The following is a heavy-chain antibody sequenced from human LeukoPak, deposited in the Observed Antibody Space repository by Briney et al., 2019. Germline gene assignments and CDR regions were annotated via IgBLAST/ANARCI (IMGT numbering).Heavy chain of an antibody. CDR3: AREEWYGSGSYRDSDFDY. D-gene: IGHD3-10*01. Sequence: GRSLRLSCAASGFTFRSYAMHWVRQAPGQGLEWVAVISYDGSNKYYADSVKGRFTISRDNSKNTLYLQMNSLRAEDTAVYYCAREEWYGSGSYRDSDFDYWGQGTLVTVSS. CDR2: ISYDGSNK. V-gene: IGHV3-30*04. J-gene: IGHJ4*02. CDR1: GFTFRSYA.